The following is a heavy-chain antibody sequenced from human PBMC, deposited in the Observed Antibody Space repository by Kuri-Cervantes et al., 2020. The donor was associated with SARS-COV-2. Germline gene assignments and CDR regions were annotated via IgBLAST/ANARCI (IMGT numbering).Heavy chain of an antibody. CDR2: ISGSGGSI. D-gene: IGHD6-19*01. V-gene: IGHV3-23*01. CDR1: GFTFSSYA. CDR3: ARARRSSGWYGAPFDY. Sequence: GGSLRLSCAASGFTFSSYAMSWSRQAPGKGLEWVSAISGSGGSIYYADSVKGRFTISRDNAKNSLYLQMNSLRDEDTAVYYCARARRSSGWYGAPFDYWGQGTLVTVSS. J-gene: IGHJ4*02.